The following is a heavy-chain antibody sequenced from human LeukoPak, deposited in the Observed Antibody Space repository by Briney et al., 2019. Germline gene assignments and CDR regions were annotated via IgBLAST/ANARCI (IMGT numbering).Heavy chain of an antibody. CDR1: GFTFSSYA. D-gene: IGHD4/OR15-4a*01. Sequence: QPGGSLRLSCAAPGFTFSSYAMSWVRQAPGKGLEWVSAISGSGGSTYYADSVKGRFTISRDNSKNTLYLQMNSLRAEDTAVYYCANPAMVVTQIGSFDYWGQGTLVTVSS. CDR2: ISGSGGST. V-gene: IGHV3-23*01. J-gene: IGHJ4*02. CDR3: ANPAMVVTQIGSFDY.